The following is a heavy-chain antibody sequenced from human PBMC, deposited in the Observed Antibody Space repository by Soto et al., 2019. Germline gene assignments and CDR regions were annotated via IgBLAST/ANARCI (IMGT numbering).Heavy chain of an antibody. CDR1: GGTFSSLD. V-gene: IGHV1-69*06. CDR3: ARALLSHSYDSGGYDSYFHAMDV. CDR2: IIPISETT. J-gene: IGHJ6*02. Sequence: QVQLVQSGAEVKKPGSSVKVSCKASGGTFSSLDINWVRQAPGQGLEWMGGIIPISETTNYAQIFQGRVSIVADISTSTAYMELSRLRSEDTAVYYCARALLSHSYDSGGYDSYFHAMDVWAQGTPVTVSS. D-gene: IGHD3-22*01.